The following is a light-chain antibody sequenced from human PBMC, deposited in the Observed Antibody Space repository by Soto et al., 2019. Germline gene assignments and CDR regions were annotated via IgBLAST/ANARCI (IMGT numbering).Light chain of an antibody. Sequence: GDRVSITCRASQSIRSHLNWFQHKPGKAPKVLIYGASSLQGGVPSRFSGSGSGTDFTLTIKSLQPEDFANYYCQQSFSSPFTFGPGTKVDVK. V-gene: IGKV1-39*01. CDR1: QSIRSH. CDR2: GAS. CDR3: QQSFSSPFT. J-gene: IGKJ3*01.